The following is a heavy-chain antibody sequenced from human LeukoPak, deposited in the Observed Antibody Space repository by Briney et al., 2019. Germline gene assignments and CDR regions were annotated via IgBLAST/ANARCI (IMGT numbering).Heavy chain of an antibody. Sequence: GESLKISCAASGFTFSNAWMSWVRQAPGKGLEWVGRIKSKTDGGTTDYAAPVKGRFTISRDDSKSTLYLQMNSLKTEDTAVYYCTTTAYYYDSSGYYYSWDYFDYWGQGTLVTVSS. CDR1: GFTFSNAW. V-gene: IGHV3-15*01. CDR2: IKSKTDGGTT. CDR3: TTTAYYYDSSGYYYSWDYFDY. J-gene: IGHJ4*02. D-gene: IGHD3-22*01.